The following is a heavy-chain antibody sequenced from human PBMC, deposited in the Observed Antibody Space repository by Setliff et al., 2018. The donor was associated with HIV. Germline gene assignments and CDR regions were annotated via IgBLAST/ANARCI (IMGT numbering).Heavy chain of an antibody. J-gene: IGHJ4*02. CDR2: LSGSEK. CDR3: ASLAG. V-gene: IGHV3-7*03. CDR1: ELTFSNYA. Sequence: GGSLRLSCAASELTFSNYAMTWVRQAPGKGLEWVSSLSGSEKSLVDSVMGRFTISRDNAKNSLFLQMNSLRVDDTALYYCASLAGWGQGTLVTVSS.